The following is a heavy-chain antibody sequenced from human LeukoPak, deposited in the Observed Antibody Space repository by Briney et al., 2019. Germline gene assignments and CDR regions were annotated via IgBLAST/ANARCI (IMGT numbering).Heavy chain of an antibody. D-gene: IGHD4-17*01. J-gene: IGHJ3*02. CDR2: IRGDGSST. Sequence: GGSLRLSCAASGFTFSSYWMHWVRQAPGKGLVWVSGIRGDGSSTDFADSAKGRFTISRDNAKNTLYLQMNSLRAEDTAVYYCARDMGLTTVTTVFAFDIWGQGTMVTVSS. CDR3: ARDMGLTTVTTVFAFDI. CDR1: GFTFSSYW. V-gene: IGHV3-74*01.